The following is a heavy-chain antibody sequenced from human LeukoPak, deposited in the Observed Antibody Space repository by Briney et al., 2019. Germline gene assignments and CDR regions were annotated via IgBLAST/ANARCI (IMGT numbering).Heavy chain of an antibody. CDR1: GYSFSSYT. CDR2: ISPYNGYT. D-gene: IGHD6-6*01. Sequence: ASVKVSCKASGYSFSSYTITWVRQAPGQGLEWMGSISPYNGYTNSAQKFQGRVTMTTDTSTSTAHMEMTSLKPDDTAVYYCARGNVAARRGAFDIWGPGTLVIVSS. J-gene: IGHJ4*02. CDR3: ARGNVAARRGAFDI. V-gene: IGHV1-18*04.